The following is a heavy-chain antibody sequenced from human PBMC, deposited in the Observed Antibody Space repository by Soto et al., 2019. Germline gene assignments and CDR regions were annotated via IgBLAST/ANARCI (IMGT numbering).Heavy chain of an antibody. Sequence: GASAKVSSKASGYTFTSYYMHWVRQAPGQGLEWMGIINPSGGSTSYAQKFQGRVTMTRDTSTSTVYMELSSLRSEDTAVYYCARSGSRSGYISSWGQGTLVTVSS. D-gene: IGHD3-22*01. CDR1: GYTFTSYY. J-gene: IGHJ4*01. CDR3: ARSGSRSGYISS. V-gene: IGHV1-46*01. CDR2: INPSGGST.